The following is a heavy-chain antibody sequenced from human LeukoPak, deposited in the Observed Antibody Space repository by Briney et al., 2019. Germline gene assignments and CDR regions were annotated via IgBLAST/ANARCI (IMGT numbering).Heavy chain of an antibody. J-gene: IGHJ4*02. CDR2: IYYSGST. Sequence: SETLSLTCTVSGGSISSSSYYWGWIRQPPGKGLEWIGSIYYSGSTYYNPSLKSRVTISVDTSMNQFSLKLSSVTAADTAVYYCAGDIAVVPAAISYFDYWGQGTLVTVS. CDR3: AGDIAVVPAAISYFDY. D-gene: IGHD2-2*01. V-gene: IGHV4-39*02. CDR1: GGSISSSSYY.